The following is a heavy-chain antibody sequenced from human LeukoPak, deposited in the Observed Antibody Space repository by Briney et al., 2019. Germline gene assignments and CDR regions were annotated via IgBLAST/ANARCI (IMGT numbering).Heavy chain of an antibody. CDR2: SIPIFDRT. D-gene: IGHD3-16*01. J-gene: IGHJ5*02. CDR3: SGDLNWHHDS. CDR1: GGTFGSYT. Sequence: SVKVSCKASGGTFGSYTINWVRQATGQGLEWMGRSIPIFDRTNYARNFQGRVTITADKSTTTVYMELTSLRSDDTAVYYCSGDLNWHHDSWGQGTLVTVSS. V-gene: IGHV1-69*08.